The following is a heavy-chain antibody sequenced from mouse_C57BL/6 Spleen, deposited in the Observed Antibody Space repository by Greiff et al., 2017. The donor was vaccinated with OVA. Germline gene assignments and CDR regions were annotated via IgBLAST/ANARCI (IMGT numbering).Heavy chain of an antibody. J-gene: IGHJ1*03. Sequence: VQLQESGPGLVQPSQSLSITCTVSGFSLTSYGVHWVRQSPGKGLEWLGVIWRGGSTDYNAAFMSRLSITKDNSKSQVFFKMNSLQADDTAIYYCAKNWDSNYWYFDVWGTGTTVTVSS. V-gene: IGHV2-5*01. CDR2: IWRGGST. D-gene: IGHD2-5*01. CDR1: GFSLTSYG. CDR3: AKNWDSNYWYFDV.